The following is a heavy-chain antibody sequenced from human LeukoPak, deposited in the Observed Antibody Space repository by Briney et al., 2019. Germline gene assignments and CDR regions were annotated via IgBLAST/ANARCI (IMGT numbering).Heavy chain of an antibody. V-gene: IGHV1-69*13. J-gene: IGHJ4*02. CDR1: GGTFSSYA. CDR2: IIPIFGTA. CDR3: ARGANDYGDYYLGNTNYYFDY. D-gene: IGHD4-17*01. Sequence: ASVTVSCKASGGTFSSYAISWVRQAPGQGLEWMGGIIPIFGTANYAQKFQGRVTITADESTSTAYMELSSLRSEDTAVYYCARGANDYGDYYLGNTNYYFDYWGQGTLVTVSS.